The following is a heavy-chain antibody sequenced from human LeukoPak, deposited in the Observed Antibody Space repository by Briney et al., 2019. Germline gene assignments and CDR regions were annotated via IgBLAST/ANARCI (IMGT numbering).Heavy chain of an antibody. CDR2: INPNSGGT. D-gene: IGHD3-22*01. J-gene: IGHJ3*02. CDR3: ARGSGYYPHDAFDI. CDR1: GGTFSSYA. V-gene: IGHV1-2*02. Sequence: GASVKVSCKASGGTFSSYAISWVRQAPGQGLEWVGWINPNSGGTNYAQKFQGRVTLTRDTSISTAYMELSRLRSDDTAVYYCARGSGYYPHDAFDIWGQGTMVTVSS.